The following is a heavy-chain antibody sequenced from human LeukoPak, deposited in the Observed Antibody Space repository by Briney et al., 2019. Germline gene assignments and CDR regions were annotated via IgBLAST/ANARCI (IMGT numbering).Heavy chain of an antibody. V-gene: IGHV3-30*18. CDR3: AKCDSSGWPYYFDY. CDR1: GFTFRSYG. Sequence: GGSLRLSCAASGFTFRSYGMHWVRQAPGKGLEWVAVIPYDGSNKYYGDSVKGRFTISRDNSKNMLYLQMNSLRAEDTAVYYCAKCDSSGWPYYFDYWGQGTLVTVSS. D-gene: IGHD6-19*01. J-gene: IGHJ4*02. CDR2: IPYDGSNK.